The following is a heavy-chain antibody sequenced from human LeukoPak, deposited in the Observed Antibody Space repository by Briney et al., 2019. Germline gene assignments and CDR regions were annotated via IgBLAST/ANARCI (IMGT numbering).Heavy chain of an antibody. J-gene: IGHJ6*03. CDR1: GGSFSGYY. V-gene: IGHV4-34*01. CDR3: ARLRGYCSSTSCYGRYYYYYYMDV. D-gene: IGHD2-2*01. CDR2: IKHSGST. Sequence: NASETLSLTCAVYGGSFSGYYWSWIRQPPGKGLEWIGEIKHSGSTNYNPSLKSRVTISIDTSKNQFSLKVTSVTAADTAVYYCARLRGYCSSTSCYGRYYYYYYMDVWGKGTTVTISS.